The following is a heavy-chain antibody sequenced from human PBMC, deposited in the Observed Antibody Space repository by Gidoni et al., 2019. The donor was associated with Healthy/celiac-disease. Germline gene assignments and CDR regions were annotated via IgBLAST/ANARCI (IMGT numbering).Heavy chain of an antibody. Sequence: QVQLVQSGAEVKKPGSSVKVSCKASGGTFSSYAISGVRQAPGQGLEWMGGIIPIFGTANYAQKFQGRVTITADESTSTAYMELSSLRSEDTAVYYCARGVVPAAIGNYDQHYYFDYWGQGTLVTVSS. CDR1: GGTFSSYA. D-gene: IGHD2-2*02. CDR2: IIPIFGTA. J-gene: IGHJ4*02. CDR3: ARGVVPAAIGNYDQHYYFDY. V-gene: IGHV1-69*01.